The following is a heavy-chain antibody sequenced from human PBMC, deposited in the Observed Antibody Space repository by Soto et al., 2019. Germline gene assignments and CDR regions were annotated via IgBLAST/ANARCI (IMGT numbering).Heavy chain of an antibody. J-gene: IGHJ3*02. CDR3: AKAANYDFWSGYYTHFVFDAFDI. D-gene: IGHD3-3*01. V-gene: IGHV3-23*01. Sequence: PGGSLRLSCAASGFTFSSYAMSWVRQAPGKGLEWVSAISGSGGSTYYADSVKGRFTISRDNSKNTLYLQMNSLRAEDTAVYYCAKAANYDFWSGYYTHFVFDAFDIWGQGTMVTVSS. CDR1: GFTFSSYA. CDR2: ISGSGGST.